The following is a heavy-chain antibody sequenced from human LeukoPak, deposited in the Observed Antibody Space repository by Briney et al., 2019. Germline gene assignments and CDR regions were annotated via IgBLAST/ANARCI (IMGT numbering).Heavy chain of an antibody. Sequence: PGGSLRLSCAAAGFTFSSYCMHWDRQAPGEGLEWEAFIRYDGSNKYYADSVKGRFTISRDNSKNTLYLQMNSLRAEDTAVYYCAKDIVVVPAAIPAFDIWGQGTMVTVSS. J-gene: IGHJ3*02. V-gene: IGHV3-30*02. CDR2: IRYDGSNK. D-gene: IGHD2-2*02. CDR1: GFTFSSYC. CDR3: AKDIVVVPAAIPAFDI.